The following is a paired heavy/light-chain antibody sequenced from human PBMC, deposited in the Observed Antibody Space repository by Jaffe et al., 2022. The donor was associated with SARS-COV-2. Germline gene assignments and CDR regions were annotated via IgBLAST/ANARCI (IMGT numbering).Light chain of an antibody. CDR3: QQYDNLFT. CDR1: QDISNS. V-gene: IGKV1-33*01. CDR2: GAS. Sequence: DIQMTQSPSSLSASVGDRVTITCQASQDISNSLNWYQQKPGKAPKLLIYGASNLETGVPSRFSGSGSGTDFTFTISSLQPEDIGTYSCQQYDNLFTFGPGTKVNVK. J-gene: IGKJ3*01.
Heavy chain of an antibody. CDR2: MFYSGGS. CDR1: GGSISSSHYY. V-gene: IGHV4-39*01. D-gene: IGHD6-6*01. CDR3: VRLSIGTASRPGFDY. J-gene: IGHJ4*01. Sequence: QLQLQESGPGLVKPAETLSLTCTVSGGSISSSHYYWGWIRQPPGKGLEWMGSMFYSGGSYYKPSLKSRVTISVDTSRNQFSLKLSSVTAADTAVYYCVRLSIGTASRPGFDYWGQGTLVTVSS.